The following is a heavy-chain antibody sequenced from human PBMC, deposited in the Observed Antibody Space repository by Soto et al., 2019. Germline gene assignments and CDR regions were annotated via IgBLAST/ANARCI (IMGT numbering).Heavy chain of an antibody. Sequence: RLSGAASGLTFSSYGMHWFRQTPVKGLEWVAVIWYDGSNKYYADSVKGRFTISRDNSKNTLYLQMNSLRAEDTAVYYCASPEYSSSTYYYGMDVWGQGTTVTVSS. J-gene: IGHJ6*02. CDR2: IWYDGSNK. D-gene: IGHD6-6*01. CDR3: ASPEYSSSTYYYGMDV. CDR1: GLTFSSYG. V-gene: IGHV3-33*01.